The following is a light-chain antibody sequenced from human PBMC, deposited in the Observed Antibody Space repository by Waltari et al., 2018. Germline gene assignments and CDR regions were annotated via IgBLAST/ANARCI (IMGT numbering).Light chain of an antibody. Sequence: SYVLTQPPSVSVAPGKTARITCGENNIGIELVNWYQQEPGQAPVPVVYGNTDRPLGIPERFSGSNSGNTATLTISRAEAGDEADYYCQVWDSNSDLVVFGGGTKLTVL. CDR3: QVWDSNSDLVV. J-gene: IGLJ2*01. CDR1: NIGIEL. V-gene: IGLV3-21*03. CDR2: GNT.